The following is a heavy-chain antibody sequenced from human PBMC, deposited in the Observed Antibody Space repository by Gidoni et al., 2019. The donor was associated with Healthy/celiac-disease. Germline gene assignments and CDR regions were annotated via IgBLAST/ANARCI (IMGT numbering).Heavy chain of an antibody. CDR3: ARRSIRFLEWFRFDP. J-gene: IGHJ5*02. CDR2: INHSGST. CDR1: GGSFSGYY. Sequence: QVQLQQWGAGLLKPSETLSLTCAVYGGSFSGYYWSWIRQPPGKGLEWIGEINHSGSTNYNPSLKSRVTISVDTSKNQFSLKLSSVTAADTAVYYCARRSIRFLEWFRFDPWGQGTLVTVSS. D-gene: IGHD3-3*01. V-gene: IGHV4-34*01.